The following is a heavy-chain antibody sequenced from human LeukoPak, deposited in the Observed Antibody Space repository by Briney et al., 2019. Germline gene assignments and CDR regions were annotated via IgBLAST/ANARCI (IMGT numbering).Heavy chain of an antibody. CDR1: AGSISSGEYY. CDR3: ARYDYFLSYMDV. V-gene: IGHV4-30-4*08. D-gene: IGHD3-3*01. J-gene: IGHJ6*03. CDR2: IYYSGRT. Sequence: SETLSLTCTVSAGSISSGEYYWSWIRQPPGKGLEWIGYIYYSGRTYYNPSLKSRLAITVDTSKNQFSLKLNSVTAADTAVYYCARYDYFLSYMDVWGKGTTVTVSS.